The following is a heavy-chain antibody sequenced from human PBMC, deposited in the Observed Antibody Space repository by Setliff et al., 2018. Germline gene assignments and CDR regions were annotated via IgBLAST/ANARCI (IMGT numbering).Heavy chain of an antibody. D-gene: IGHD3-3*01. CDR3: ARDFSTPHFGVARGSYYYYYMDV. CDR1: GGPISSSNYY. CDR2: INYRGST. J-gene: IGHJ6*03. V-gene: IGHV4-39*02. Sequence: PSETLSLTCTVSGGPISSSNYYWGWIRQPPGKGLEWIGSINYRGSTHDNPSLRSRVTMSVDTSKSHFSLTLRSLTAADTAVYYCARDFSTPHFGVARGSYYYYYMDVWGKGTTVTVSS.